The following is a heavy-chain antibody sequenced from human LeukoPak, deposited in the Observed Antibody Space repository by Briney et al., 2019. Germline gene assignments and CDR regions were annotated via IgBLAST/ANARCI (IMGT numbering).Heavy chain of an antibody. CDR2: ISYDGSNK. V-gene: IGHV3-30*04. Sequence: PGRSLRLSCAASGFTFSSYAMHWVRQAPGKGLEWVAVISYDGSNKYYADSVKGRFTISGDISKNTLYLQMNSLRAEDTAVYYCARAGYCTNGVCYGMDVWGQGTTVTVSS. J-gene: IGHJ6*02. D-gene: IGHD2-8*01. CDR3: ARAGYCTNGVCYGMDV. CDR1: GFTFSSYA.